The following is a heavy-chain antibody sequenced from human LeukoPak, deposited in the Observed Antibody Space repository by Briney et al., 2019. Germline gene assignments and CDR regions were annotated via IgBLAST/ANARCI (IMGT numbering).Heavy chain of an antibody. V-gene: IGHV1-46*01. Sequence: EASVKVSCKASGYSFTSYYMHWVRRAPGQGLEWMGIINPSGGSTSYAQKFQGRVTMTRDTSTSTVYMELSSLRSEDTAVYYCARLYCSSTSCPYYFDYWGQGTLVTVSS. D-gene: IGHD2-2*01. CDR3: ARLYCSSTSCPYYFDY. CDR2: INPSGGST. J-gene: IGHJ4*02. CDR1: GYSFTSYY.